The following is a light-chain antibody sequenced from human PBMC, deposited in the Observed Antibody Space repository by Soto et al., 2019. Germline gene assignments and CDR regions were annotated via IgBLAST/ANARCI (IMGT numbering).Light chain of an antibody. CDR1: QTVSSN. CDR2: DAS. Sequence: EILLTQSPDTLSLSPGERATLSCRASQTVSSNYLAWYQHKPGQTPRLLIYDASTRATGIPARFSGSGSGTDFTLTISSLQSEDFAVYYCQQYNNWWTFGQGTKVDIK. V-gene: IGKV3-15*01. J-gene: IGKJ1*01. CDR3: QQYNNWWT.